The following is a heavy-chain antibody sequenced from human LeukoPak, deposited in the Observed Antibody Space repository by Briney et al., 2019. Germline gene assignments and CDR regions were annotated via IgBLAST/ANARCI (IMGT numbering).Heavy chain of an antibody. CDR3: ARGLGGYYDSSGYYYDDAFDI. Sequence: SETLSLTCAVCGGSFSGYYWSWIRQPPGKGLEWIGEINHSGSTNYNPSLKSRVTISVDTSKNQFSLKLSSVTAADTAVYYCARGLGGYYDSSGYYYDDAFDIWGQGTMVTVSS. CDR2: INHSGST. J-gene: IGHJ3*02. V-gene: IGHV4-34*01. CDR1: GGSFSGYY. D-gene: IGHD3-22*01.